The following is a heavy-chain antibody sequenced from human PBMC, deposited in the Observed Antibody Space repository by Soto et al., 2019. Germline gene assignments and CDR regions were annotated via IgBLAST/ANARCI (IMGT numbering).Heavy chain of an antibody. V-gene: IGHV3-7*01. Sequence: LRLSCAASGFTFSSYWISWVRQAPGKGLEWVANIKQDGSDKYYVDSVKGRFTISRDNAKNSLYLQMNSLRAEDTAVYYCATSAAAPGNYWGQGTLVTVSS. CDR2: IKQDGSDK. J-gene: IGHJ4*02. D-gene: IGHD6-13*01. CDR1: GFTFSSYW. CDR3: ATSAAAPGNY.